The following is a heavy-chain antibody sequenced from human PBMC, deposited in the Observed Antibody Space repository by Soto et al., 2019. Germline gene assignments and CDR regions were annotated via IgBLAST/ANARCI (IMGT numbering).Heavy chain of an antibody. CDR2: IYHSGST. D-gene: IGHD2-8*01. J-gene: IGHJ5*02. CDR3: ARGGYCTNGVCSNVSWFDP. CDR1: GGSISSGGYS. Sequence: SETLSLTCAVSGGSISSGGYSWSWIRQPPGKGLEWIGYIYHSGSTYYNPSLKSRVTISVDRSKNQFSLKLSSVTAADTAVYYCARGGYCTNGVCSNVSWFDPWGQGTLVTVSS. V-gene: IGHV4-30-2*01.